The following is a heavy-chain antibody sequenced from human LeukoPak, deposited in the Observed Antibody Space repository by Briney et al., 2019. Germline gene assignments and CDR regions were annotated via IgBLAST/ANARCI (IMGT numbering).Heavy chain of an antibody. CDR2: IRYDGSNK. V-gene: IGHV3-30*02. CDR3: AKGAWLLDYFDY. J-gene: IGHJ4*02. D-gene: IGHD5-18*01. Sequence: GGSLRLSCAASGFTFSSYGMHWVRQAPGEGLEWVAFIRYDGSNKYYADSVKGRFTISRDNSKNTLYLQMNSLRAEDTAVYYCAKGAWLLDYFDYWGQGTLVTVSS. CDR1: GFTFSSYG.